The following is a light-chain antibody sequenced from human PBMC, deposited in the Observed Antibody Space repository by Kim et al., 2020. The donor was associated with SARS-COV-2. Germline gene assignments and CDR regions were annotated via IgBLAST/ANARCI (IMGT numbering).Light chain of an antibody. J-gene: IGKJ2*01. CDR1: QSVSSY. CDR3: QQRSNWPPRYT. Sequence: EIVLTQSPATLSLSPGERATLSCRASQSVSSYLAWYQQKPGQAPRLLIYDASNRATGIPARFSGNGSGTDFTLTISSLEPEDFAVYYCQQRSNWPPRYTFGQGTKLEI. V-gene: IGKV3-11*01. CDR2: DAS.